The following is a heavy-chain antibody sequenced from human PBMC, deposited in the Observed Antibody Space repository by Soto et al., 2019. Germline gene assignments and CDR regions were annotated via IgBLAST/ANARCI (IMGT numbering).Heavy chain of an antibody. V-gene: IGHV3-21*01. D-gene: IGHD6-19*01. CDR3: ARDYSGWYY. CDR1: GFTFSSYS. J-gene: IGHJ4*02. Sequence: EVQLVESGGGLVKPGGSLRLSCAASGFTFSSYSMNWVRQAPGKGLEWVSSISSSSSYIYYADSVKGRFTIPRDNAKNSPYRQMNRLRAEDTAVYYCARDYSGWYYGGQGTLVTVS. CDR2: ISSSSSYI.